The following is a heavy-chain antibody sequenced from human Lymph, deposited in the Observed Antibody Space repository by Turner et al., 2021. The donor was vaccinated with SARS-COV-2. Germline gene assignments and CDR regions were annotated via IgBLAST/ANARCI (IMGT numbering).Heavy chain of an antibody. CDR2: ISYSGST. CDR1: GGSTSSSSYY. V-gene: IGHV4-39*02. CDR3: AIRRWLRGPIDY. J-gene: IGHJ4*02. Sequence: QLQLQESGPGLVKPSETLYLTSTVSGGSTSSSSYYWGWIRQHPGKGLEWIGSISYSGSTYYNPSLKSRVTISVDTSKNHFSLKLSSVTAADTALYYCAIRRWLRGPIDYWGQGTLVTVSS. D-gene: IGHD5-12*01.